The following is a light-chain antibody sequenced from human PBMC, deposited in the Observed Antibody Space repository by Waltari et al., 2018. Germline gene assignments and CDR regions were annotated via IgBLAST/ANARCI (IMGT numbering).Light chain of an antibody. CDR3: CSYTGTYTHWV. CDR2: DVS. J-gene: IGLJ3*02. V-gene: IGLV2-11*01. CDR1: SNDVGAYNY. Sequence: QSALTQPRPVSRSPGQSVTISCTGTSNDVGAYNYVSWHQQHPDKAPKLMIYDVSKRPSGVPDRFSASKSGNTASLTISGLQAEDEADYYCCSYTGTYTHWVFGGGTKLTVL.